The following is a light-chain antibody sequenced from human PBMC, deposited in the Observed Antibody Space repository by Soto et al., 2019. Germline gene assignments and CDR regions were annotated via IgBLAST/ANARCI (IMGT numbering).Light chain of an antibody. CDR3: SLYTSENTYV. Sequence: SALTQPPSVSGSPGQSVTISCTGTSTDFVSYNRVSWYQQPPGTAPKLIIYEASNRPSGVPDRFSGSKSGNTASLTISGLQAADEADYCCSLYTSENTYVFGTGTKV. CDR1: STDFVSYNR. CDR2: EAS. V-gene: IGLV2-18*01. J-gene: IGLJ1*01.